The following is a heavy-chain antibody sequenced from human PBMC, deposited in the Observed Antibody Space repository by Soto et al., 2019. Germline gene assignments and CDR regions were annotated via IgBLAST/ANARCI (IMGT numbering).Heavy chain of an antibody. J-gene: IGHJ6*02. D-gene: IGHD4-17*01. CDR2: IVPMYGTP. CDR3: ARCIQLDYLPGLDV. Sequence: QVQLLQSGSEVREPGSSVRVSCKASGDTFNNHLIAWVRQAPGQGLEWMGGIVPMYGTPHFAQKFQGRVSITADESKSTVYMEFNGLGRDDTATLYCARCIQLDYLPGLDVWGQGTTVTVSS. V-gene: IGHV1-69*01. CDR1: GDTFNNHL.